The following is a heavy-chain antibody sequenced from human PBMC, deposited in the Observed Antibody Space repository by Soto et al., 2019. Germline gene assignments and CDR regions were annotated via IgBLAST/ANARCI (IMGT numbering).Heavy chain of an antibody. CDR1: GGSISNYY. CDR3: ARGYHDILTGYYPKWFDP. Sequence: SETLSLTCTVSGGSISNYYWNWIRQPPGKGLEWIGYIYYSGSTNYNPSLKGRVTISLDKSKNQFSLKLSSVTAADTAVYYCARGYHDILTGYYPKWFDPWGQGTLVTVS. D-gene: IGHD3-9*01. J-gene: IGHJ5*02. V-gene: IGHV4-59*01. CDR2: IYYSGST.